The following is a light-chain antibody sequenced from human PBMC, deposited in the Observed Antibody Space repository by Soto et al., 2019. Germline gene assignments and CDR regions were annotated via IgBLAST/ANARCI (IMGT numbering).Light chain of an antibody. Sequence: IVLTQSPVTVSLGAREIATLSCSSIHIFRTYLSWSEHEPGQAPRLPISDVPNRATGIPARFSGSGSGTDFTLTISSLEPEDFAVYSCQQRSNWPLTFGGGTKVDIK. CDR2: DVP. CDR3: QQRSNWPLT. CDR1: HIFRTY. V-gene: IGKV3-11*01. J-gene: IGKJ4*01.